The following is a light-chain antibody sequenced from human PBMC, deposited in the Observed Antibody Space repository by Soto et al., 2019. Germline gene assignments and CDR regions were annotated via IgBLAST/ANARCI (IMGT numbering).Light chain of an antibody. J-gene: IGKJ5*01. Sequence: EIVLTQSPATLSLSPGERATLSCRASQSVSSDLAWYQQKPGQAPRLLIYDASNRATGIPARFSGSVSGTDFTLTVSSLQPEDFAIYYCQQRSDWPPGATFGQGTRLEI. CDR3: QQRSDWPPGAT. CDR2: DAS. CDR1: QSVSSD. V-gene: IGKV3-11*01.